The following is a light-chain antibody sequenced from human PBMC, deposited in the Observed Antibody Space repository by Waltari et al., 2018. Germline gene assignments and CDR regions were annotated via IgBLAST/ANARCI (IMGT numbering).Light chain of an antibody. Sequence: QSVLTQPPSASGAPGPEVSISCSGGRTTITNSVSWYQQFPGPAPKLIVYKAYKRPSGVPDRFSASKSGTSASLAISGLRSDDEADYYCATWDDSLNGWVFGGGTKLTVL. J-gene: IGLJ3*02. V-gene: IGLV1-47*01. CDR1: RTTITNS. CDR3: ATWDDSLNGWV. CDR2: KAY.